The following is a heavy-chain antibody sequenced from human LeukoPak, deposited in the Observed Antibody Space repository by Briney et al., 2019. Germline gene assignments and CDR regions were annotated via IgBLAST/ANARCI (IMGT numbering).Heavy chain of an antibody. J-gene: IGHJ6*04. CDR2: ISSSGSTI. D-gene: IGHD3-10*02. V-gene: IGHV3-48*03. CDR1: GFTFSSYE. Sequence: GGSLRLSCAASGFTFSSYEMDWVRQAPGKGLVWVSYISSSGSTIYYAGSVKGRFTIYSDNAKNSLYLQMNSLRAEDTAVYYCAELGITMIGGVWGKGTTVTISS. CDR3: AELGITMIGGV.